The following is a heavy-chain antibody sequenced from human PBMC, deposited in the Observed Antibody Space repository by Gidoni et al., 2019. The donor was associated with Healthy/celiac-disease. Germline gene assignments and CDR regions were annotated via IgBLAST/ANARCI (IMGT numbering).Heavy chain of an antibody. CDR3: VKDRGYGGKPDAFDI. J-gene: IGHJ3*02. D-gene: IGHD2-15*01. CDR2: ISRNGGST. CDR1: GFTFSSYA. Sequence: EVQLVESGGGLVQPGGSLSLYCSASGFTFSSYAMHWVRQVPGKGLEYVSAISRNGGSTYYADAVKGRFTISRDNSKNTLYLQMSSLRAEDTAVYYCVKDRGYGGKPDAFDIWGQGTMVTVSS. V-gene: IGHV3-64D*06.